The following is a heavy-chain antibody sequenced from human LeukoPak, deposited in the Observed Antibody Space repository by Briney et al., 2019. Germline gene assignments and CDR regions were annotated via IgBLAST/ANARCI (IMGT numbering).Heavy chain of an antibody. CDR2: INQDGSEK. CDR1: GFTFSRYW. J-gene: IGHJ4*02. CDR3: ARVTPGGVGSFDY. V-gene: IGHV3-7*01. Sequence: GGSLRLSCAASGFTFSRYWMRWVRQAPGKGLEWVADINQDGSEKFYVDSVKGRFTISRDNAKISLYLQMNSLRAEDTAVYYCARVTPGGVGSFDYWGQGTLVTVSS. D-gene: IGHD3-10*01.